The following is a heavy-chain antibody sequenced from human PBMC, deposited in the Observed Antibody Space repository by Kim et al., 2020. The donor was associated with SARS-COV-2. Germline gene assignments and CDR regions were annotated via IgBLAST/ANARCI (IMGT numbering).Heavy chain of an antibody. D-gene: IGHD5-18*01. J-gene: IGHJ6*02. CDR3: AREEVATPELWSYYYYYYGMDV. CDR1: GFTFSSYW. V-gene: IGHV3-74*01. Sequence: GGSLRLSCAASGFTFSSYWMHWVRQAPGKGLVWVSRINSDGSSTSYADSVKGRFTISRDNAKNTLYLQMNSLRAEDTAVYYCAREEVATPELWSYYYYYYGMDVWGQGTKVTVSS. CDR2: INSDGSST.